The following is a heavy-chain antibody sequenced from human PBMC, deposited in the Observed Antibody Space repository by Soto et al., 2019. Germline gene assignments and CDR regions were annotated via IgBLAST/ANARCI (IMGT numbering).Heavy chain of an antibody. CDR3: AREVGGFGYAWFDP. CDR1: GGSISSGGYY. D-gene: IGHD5-12*01. V-gene: IGHV4-31*03. CDR2: IYYSGST. Sequence: PSETLSLTCTVSGGSISSGGYYWSWIRQHPGKGLEWIGYIYYSGSTYYNPSLKSRVTISVDTSKNQFSLKLSSVTAADTAVYYCAREVGGFGYAWFDPWGQGTLVTVSS. J-gene: IGHJ5*02.